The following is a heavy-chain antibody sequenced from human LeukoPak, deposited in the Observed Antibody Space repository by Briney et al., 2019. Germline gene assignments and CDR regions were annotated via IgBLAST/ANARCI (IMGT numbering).Heavy chain of an antibody. CDR3: AGDYYDSSGYPRLIYYYYYYYMDV. V-gene: IGHV3-48*01. CDR1: GFTFSSYS. Sequence: GGSLRLSCAASGFTFSSYSMNWVRQAPGKGLEWVSYISSSSSTIYYADSVKGRFTISRDNAKNSLYLQMNSLRAEDTAVYYCAGDYYDSSGYPRLIYYYYYYYMDVWGKGTTVTVSS. D-gene: IGHD3-22*01. J-gene: IGHJ6*03. CDR2: ISSSSSTI.